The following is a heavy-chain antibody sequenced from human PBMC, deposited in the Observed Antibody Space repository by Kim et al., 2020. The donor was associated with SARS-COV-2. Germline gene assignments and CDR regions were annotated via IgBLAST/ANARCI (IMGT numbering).Heavy chain of an antibody. CDR1: EVTFSTYW. Sequence: GGSLRLSCAVSEVTFSTYWMSWVRQAPGKGLEWVANIKPDGSQTYYVDSVKGRFTISRDNAENSLYLQMNYLGVEDTAVYYCVKSHGAYCSAWGQGTLVT. CDR2: IKPDGSQT. V-gene: IGHV3-7*01. D-gene: IGHD2-15*01. J-gene: IGHJ5*02. CDR3: VKSHGAYCSA.